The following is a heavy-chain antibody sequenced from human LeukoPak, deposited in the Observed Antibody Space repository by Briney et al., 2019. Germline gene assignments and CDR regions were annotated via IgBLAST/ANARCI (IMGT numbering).Heavy chain of an antibody. CDR2: IYYSGST. CDR1: GGSISSYY. CDR3: ARGNIVVVPAARPNWFDP. J-gene: IGHJ5*02. Sequence: SETLSLTCTVSGGSISSYYWSWIRQPPGKGLEWIGYIYYSGSTYYNPSLKSRVTISVDTSKNQFSLKLSSVTAADTAVYYCARGNIVVVPAARPNWFDPWGQGTLVTVSS. D-gene: IGHD2-2*01. V-gene: IGHV4-59*08.